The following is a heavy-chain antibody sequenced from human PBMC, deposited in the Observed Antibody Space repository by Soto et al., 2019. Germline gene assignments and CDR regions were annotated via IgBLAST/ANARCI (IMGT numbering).Heavy chain of an antibody. J-gene: IGHJ5*02. CDR3: VRAMVGTQSWFDP. CDR1: GGSISSGDYY. D-gene: IGHD2-21*02. CDR2: IYYSGST. V-gene: IGHV4-30-4*01. Sequence: SETLSLTCTVSGGSISSGDYYWSWIRQPPGKGLEWIGYIYYSGSTYYNPSLKSRVTISVDTSKNQFSLKLSSVTAADTAVYYCVRAMVGTQSWFDPWGPATLVTVSS.